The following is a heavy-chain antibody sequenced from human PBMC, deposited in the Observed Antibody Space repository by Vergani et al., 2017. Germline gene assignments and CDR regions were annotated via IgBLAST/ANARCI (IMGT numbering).Heavy chain of an antibody. CDR2: ISAYNGNT. CDR3: ARDPDIVVVPDAPYYYYYYGMDV. J-gene: IGHJ6*02. V-gene: IGHV1-18*04. CDR1: GYTFTSYG. Sequence: QVQLVQSGAEVKKPGASVKVSCTASGYTFTSYGISWVRQAPGQGLEWMGWISAYNGNTNYAQKLQGRVTMTTDTSTSTAYMELRSLRSDDTAVYYCARDPDIVVVPDAPYYYYYYGMDVWGQGTTVTVSS. D-gene: IGHD2-2*01.